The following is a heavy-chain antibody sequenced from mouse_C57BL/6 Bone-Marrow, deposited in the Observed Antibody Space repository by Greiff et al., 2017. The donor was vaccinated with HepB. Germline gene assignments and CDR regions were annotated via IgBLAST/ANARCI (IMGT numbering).Heavy chain of an antibody. CDR3: ARRKGLWYFDV. V-gene: IGHV5-6*01. J-gene: IGHJ1*03. D-gene: IGHD3-1*01. Sequence: DVHLVDSGGDLVKPGGSLKLSCAASGFTFSSYGMSWVRQTPDKRLEWVATISSGGSYTYYPDSVKGRFTISRDNAKNTLYLQMSSLKSEDTAMYYCARRKGLWYFDVWGTGTTVTVSS. CDR1: GFTFSSYG. CDR2: ISSGGSYT.